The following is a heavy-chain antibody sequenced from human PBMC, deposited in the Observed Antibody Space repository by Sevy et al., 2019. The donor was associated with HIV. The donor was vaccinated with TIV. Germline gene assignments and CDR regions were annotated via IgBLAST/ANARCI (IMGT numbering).Heavy chain of an antibody. V-gene: IGHV4-39*01. CDR1: GGSISSSSYY. CDR3: AVITMVRGVTYYYYGMDV. Sequence: SETLSLTCTVSGGSISSSSYYWGWIRQPPGKGLEWIGSLYYSGSTYYNPSLKSRVTISVDTSKNQFSLKLSSVTAADTAVYYCAVITMVRGVTYYYYGMDVWGQGATVTVSS. CDR2: LYYSGST. J-gene: IGHJ6*02. D-gene: IGHD3-10*01.